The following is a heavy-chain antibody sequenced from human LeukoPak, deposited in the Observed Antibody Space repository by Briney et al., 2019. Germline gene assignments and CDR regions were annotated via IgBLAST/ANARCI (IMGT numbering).Heavy chain of an antibody. D-gene: IGHD3-10*01. CDR3: ARGGGPWYFEL. CDR1: GGSFSGYY. J-gene: IGHJ2*01. V-gene: IGHV4-34*01. CDR2: INHSGST. Sequence: PSETLSLTCAVYGGSFSGYYWSWIRQPPGKGLEWIGEINHSGSTNYNPSLKSRVTISVDTSNNQFSLRLSSVTAADTAVYYCARGGGPWYFELWGRGTLVTVSS.